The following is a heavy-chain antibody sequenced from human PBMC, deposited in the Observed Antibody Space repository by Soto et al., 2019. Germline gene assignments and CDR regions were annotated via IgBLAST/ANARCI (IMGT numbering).Heavy chain of an antibody. CDR1: GCSLSTSGVG. CDR3: AHRGRGYCSGGSCYYWFDP. CDR2: IYWDDDK. V-gene: IGHV2-5*02. J-gene: IGHJ5*02. D-gene: IGHD2-15*01. Sequence: SVPTRVNPTQTLRLTCTFAGCSLSTSGVGVGWIRQPPGKALEWLALIYWDDDKRYSPSLKSRLTITKDTSKNQVVLTMTNMDPVDTATYYCAHRGRGYCSGGSCYYWFDPWGQGTLVTVSS.